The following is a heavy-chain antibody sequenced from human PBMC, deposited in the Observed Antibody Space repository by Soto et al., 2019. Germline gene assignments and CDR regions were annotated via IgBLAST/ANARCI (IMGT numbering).Heavy chain of an antibody. CDR1: GGSVRSGSFY. J-gene: IGHJ5*02. D-gene: IGHD3-10*02. CDR2: IDYSAST. CDR3: ARCSGSYFKVASWFVP. Sequence: WETLSLTCIVSGGSVRSGSFYWSWIRQPPGKGLEWIGYIDYSASTNYNPSLKSRVTISIDAYKDQFSLKLSSVTAADTAVYYCARCSGSYFKVASWFVPCGEGTLVTVSS. V-gene: IGHV4-61*01.